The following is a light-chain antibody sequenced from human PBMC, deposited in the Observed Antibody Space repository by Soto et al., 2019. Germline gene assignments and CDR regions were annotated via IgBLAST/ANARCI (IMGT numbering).Light chain of an antibody. CDR1: QSVSSSY. J-gene: IGKJ3*01. CDR3: QRHDT. V-gene: IGKV3-20*01. Sequence: EIVLTQSPGTLSSSPGERATLSCRASQSVSSSYLAWYQQKPGQAPRLLIYGASSRATGIQDRFSGSGSGTDFILTISRLEPEEFAVYYGQRHDTFGPGTKVDIQ. CDR2: GAS.